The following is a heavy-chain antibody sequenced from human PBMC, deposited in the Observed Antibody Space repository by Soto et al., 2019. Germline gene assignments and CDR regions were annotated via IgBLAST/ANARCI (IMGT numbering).Heavy chain of an antibody. Sequence: RLSCAASGFTFSSYAMSWVRQAPGKGLEWVSALSGSGGSTYFADSVKGRFTISRDNSKNTMYLQMSSLRAEDTAVYYCAKGWHYYDRCGYSVDYGGQGTRVTVS. CDR2: LSGSGGST. CDR3: AKGWHYYDRCGYSVDY. CDR1: GFTFSSYA. V-gene: IGHV3-23*01. J-gene: IGHJ4*02. D-gene: IGHD3-22*01.